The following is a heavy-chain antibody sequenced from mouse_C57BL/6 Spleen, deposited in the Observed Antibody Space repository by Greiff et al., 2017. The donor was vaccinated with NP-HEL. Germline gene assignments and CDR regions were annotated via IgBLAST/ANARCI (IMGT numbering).Heavy chain of an antibody. D-gene: IGHD2-10*02. CDR2: IYPGDGDT. Sequence: QVQLQQSGPELVKPGASVKISCKASGYAFSSSWMNWVKQRPGKGLEWIGRIYPGDGDTNYNGKFKGKATLTAAKSSSTAYMQLSSLTSEDSAVYFCASGRLYGNCFDDWGQGTTLTVSS. CDR1: GYAFSSSW. J-gene: IGHJ2*01. V-gene: IGHV1-82*01. CDR3: ASGRLYGNCFDD.